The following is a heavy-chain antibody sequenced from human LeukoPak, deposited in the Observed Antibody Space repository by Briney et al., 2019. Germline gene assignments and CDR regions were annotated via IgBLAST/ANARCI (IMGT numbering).Heavy chain of an antibody. CDR3: ARDRLATGTTPYFGFEP. CDR2: IYTSGST. J-gene: IGHJ5*02. V-gene: IGHV4-61*02. Sequence: PSETLSLSCAVSGGSIRRGSFNWSWIRPPAGKRLEWIVRIYTSGSTNSNPSLKSSVTISVDKTKNQFSLRLSSVAAADTSVYYCARDRLATGTTPYFGFEPRGQGALVTV. CDR1: GGSIRRGSFN. D-gene: IGHD1-1*01.